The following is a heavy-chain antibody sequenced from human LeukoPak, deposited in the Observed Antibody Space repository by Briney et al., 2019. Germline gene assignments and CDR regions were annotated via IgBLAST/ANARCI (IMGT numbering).Heavy chain of an antibody. V-gene: IGHV3-11*01. CDR2: ISSSGSTI. Sequence: GGSLRLSCAASGFTFSGYYMSWIRQAPGKGLEWVSYISSSGSTIYYADSVKGRFTISRDNAKNSLYLQMNSLRAEDTAVYYCARDIVVVVAATQAYYYGMDVWGQGTTVTVSS. J-gene: IGHJ6*02. D-gene: IGHD2-15*01. CDR1: GFTFSGYY. CDR3: ARDIVVVVAATQAYYYGMDV.